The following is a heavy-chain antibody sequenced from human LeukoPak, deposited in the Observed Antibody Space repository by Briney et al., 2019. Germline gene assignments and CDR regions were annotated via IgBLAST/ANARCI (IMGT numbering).Heavy chain of an antibody. D-gene: IGHD6-19*01. V-gene: IGHV1-2*06. J-gene: IGHJ4*02. CDR1: GYTFTSYY. CDR3: ASATTAQWLVRGPFDY. Sequence: ASVKVSCKASGYTFTSYYIHWVRQAPGQGLEWMGRINPNSGGTNYAQKFQGRVTMTRDTSISTAYMELSRLRSDDTAVYYCASATTAQWLVRGPFDYWGQGTLVTVSS. CDR2: INPNSGGT.